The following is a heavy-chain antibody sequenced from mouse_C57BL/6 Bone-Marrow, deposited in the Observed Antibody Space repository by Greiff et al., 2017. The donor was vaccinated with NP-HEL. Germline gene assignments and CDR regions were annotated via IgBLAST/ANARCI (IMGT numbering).Heavy chain of an antibody. D-gene: IGHD3-2*02. Sequence: EVKLVESGGGLVQPGGSLKLSCAASGFTFSDYYMYWVRQTPEKRLEWVAYISNGGGSTYYPDTVKGRFTISRDNAKNTLYLQMSRLKTEDKDMYYCARPPDRSGYWFAYWGQGTLVTVSA. J-gene: IGHJ3*01. CDR2: ISNGGGST. CDR1: GFTFSDYY. V-gene: IGHV5-12*01. CDR3: ARPPDRSGYWFAY.